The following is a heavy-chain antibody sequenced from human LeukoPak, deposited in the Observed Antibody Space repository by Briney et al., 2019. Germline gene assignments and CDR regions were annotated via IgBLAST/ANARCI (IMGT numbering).Heavy chain of an antibody. J-gene: IGHJ4*02. D-gene: IGHD2-15*01. CDR1: GFTFSSYA. Sequence: PGGSLRLSCAASGFTFSSYAMSWVRQAPGKGLEWVSAISGSTGRTFYADSVKGRFTISRDNSKSTLCLQMNSLRAEDTAVYYCAKQLGYCSDGSCYFPYWGQGTLVTVSS. CDR2: ISGSTGRT. CDR3: AKQLGYCSDGSCYFPY. V-gene: IGHV3-23*01.